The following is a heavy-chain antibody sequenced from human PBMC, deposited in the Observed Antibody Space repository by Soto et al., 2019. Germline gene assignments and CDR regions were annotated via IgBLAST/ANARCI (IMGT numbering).Heavy chain of an antibody. J-gene: IGHJ6*02. D-gene: IGHD6-6*01. CDR2: INPSGGST. CDR3: ARDSGKQLVPSYYYYGMDV. V-gene: IGHV1-46*01. Sequence: QVQLVQSGAEVKKPGASVKVSCKASGYTFTSYYMHWVRQAPGQGLEWMGIINPSGGSTSYAQKFQGRVTMTRDTSTSTVYMELSSLRSDDTAVYYCARDSGKQLVPSYYYYGMDVWGQGTTVTVSS. CDR1: GYTFTSYY.